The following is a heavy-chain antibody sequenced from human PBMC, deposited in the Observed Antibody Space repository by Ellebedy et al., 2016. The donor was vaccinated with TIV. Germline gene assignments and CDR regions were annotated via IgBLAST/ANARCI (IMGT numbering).Heavy chain of an antibody. CDR2: IKQDGSVK. V-gene: IGHV3-7*01. Sequence: GGSLRLXXAASGFTFSSYWMHWVRQAPGKGLEWVANIKQDGSVKKYVDSVKGRFTISRDNGKNSLYLQMNSLRGEDTAVYYCASRPPSETYYAVFDYWGPGTQVTVSS. J-gene: IGHJ4*02. CDR1: GFTFSSYW. CDR3: ASRPPSETYYAVFDY. D-gene: IGHD1-26*01.